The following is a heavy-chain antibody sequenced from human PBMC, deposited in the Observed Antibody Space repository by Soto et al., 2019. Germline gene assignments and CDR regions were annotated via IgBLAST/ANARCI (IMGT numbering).Heavy chain of an antibody. CDR2: IIPIFGTP. CDR3: AGGVWRGYSEYYYGMDV. D-gene: IGHD3-3*01. CDR1: GGTFISYS. Sequence: QVQLVQSGAEMKKPGSSVTVSCKVFGGTFISYSLSWVRQAPGQGPEWMGGIIPIFGTPNYAQKFQGRVTITADGSTSTAYMELSSLRSGDTAVYYCAGGVWRGYSEYYYGMDVWGQGTTVTVSS. J-gene: IGHJ6*02. V-gene: IGHV1-69*01.